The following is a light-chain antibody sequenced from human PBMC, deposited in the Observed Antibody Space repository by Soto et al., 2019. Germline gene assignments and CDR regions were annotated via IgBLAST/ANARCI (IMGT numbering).Light chain of an antibody. Sequence: DIQMTQSPSTLSASVGDRVTITCRASQSISTSLAWYQQKPGKAPKLLIYKASTLQSGVPSRFSGSGSGTEFTLSISSLQPDDFATYYCQHYTHLCVAFGGGTKVEIK. J-gene: IGKJ4*01. V-gene: IGKV1-5*03. CDR3: QHYTHLCVA. CDR1: QSISTS. CDR2: KAS.